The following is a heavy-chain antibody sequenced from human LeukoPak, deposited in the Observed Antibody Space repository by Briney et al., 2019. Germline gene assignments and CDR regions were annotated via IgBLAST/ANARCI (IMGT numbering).Heavy chain of an antibody. V-gene: IGHV3-7*01. CDR3: ARDRKFDY. CDR2: IKQDESEK. Sequence: GGSLRLXCAASGFTFSSYWMSWVRQAPGKGLESVADIKQDESEKYYVDSVKGRFTISRDNAKNSLYLQMNSLRVEDTAVYYCARDRKFDYWGQGTLVTVSS. J-gene: IGHJ4*02. CDR1: GFTFSSYW.